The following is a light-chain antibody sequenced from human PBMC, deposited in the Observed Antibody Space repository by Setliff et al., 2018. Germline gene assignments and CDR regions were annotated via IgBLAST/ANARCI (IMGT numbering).Light chain of an antibody. CDR1: SSDVGAYNY. CDR3: SSYTSTRTVI. Sequence: QSALTQPASVSGSPGQSITISCTGTSSDVGAYNYVSWYQRHPGEAPKLLLYDVSNRPSGISNRFSGSKSGSTAPLTITGLQAEDEADYFCSSYTSTRTVIFGGGTKVTVL. V-gene: IGLV2-14*03. CDR2: DVS. J-gene: IGLJ2*01.